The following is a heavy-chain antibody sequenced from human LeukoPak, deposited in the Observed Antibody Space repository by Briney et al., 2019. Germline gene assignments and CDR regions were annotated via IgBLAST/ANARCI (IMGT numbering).Heavy chain of an antibody. CDR1: GFTLSTYW. V-gene: IGHV3-7*01. D-gene: IGHD3-16*01. CDR3: ASWGAGGNS. CDR2: INPDGSGK. Sequence: GGSLGLSCEASGFTLSTYWMNWVRQVPGKGLDWVANINPDGSGKRYVDSVKGRFTIARDNADNSLSLQMNSLRAEDTAVYYCASWGAGGNSWGQGTLVTVSS. J-gene: IGHJ4*02.